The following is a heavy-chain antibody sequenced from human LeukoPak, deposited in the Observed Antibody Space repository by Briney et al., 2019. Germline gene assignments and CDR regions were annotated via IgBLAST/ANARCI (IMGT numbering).Heavy chain of an antibody. V-gene: IGHV3-74*01. D-gene: IGHD6-19*01. Sequence: GGSLRLSCAASGFTFSSYWMHWVRQTPGKGLVWVSRINSDGSSTSYADSVKGRFTISRDNAKNTLYLQMNSLRAEDTAVYYCARDQQWLAHFDYWGQGTLVTVSS. J-gene: IGHJ4*02. CDR1: GFTFSSYW. CDR2: INSDGSST. CDR3: ARDQQWLAHFDY.